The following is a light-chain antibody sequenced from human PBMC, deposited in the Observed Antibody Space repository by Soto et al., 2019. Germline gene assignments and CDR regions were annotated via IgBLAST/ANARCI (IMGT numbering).Light chain of an antibody. V-gene: IGLV2-8*01. CDR3: SSYAASNNLGV. Sequence: QSALTQPPSASGSPGQSVTISCIGTSSDVGGYNYVSWYQQHPGKAPKLMIYEVSKRPSGVPDRFSGSKSGNTASLTVSGLQAEEEADYYCSSYAASNNLGVFGGWTKLTVL. J-gene: IGLJ2*01. CDR1: SSDVGGYNY. CDR2: EVS.